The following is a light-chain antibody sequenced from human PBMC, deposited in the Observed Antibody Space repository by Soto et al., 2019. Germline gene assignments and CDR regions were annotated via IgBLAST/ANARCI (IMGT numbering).Light chain of an antibody. V-gene: IGLV2-8*01. Sequence: QSVLTQPPSASGSPGQSVTISCTGTSSDVGGYNYVSWYQQHPGKAPKLMIYEVSKRPSGVPDRFSGSKSGNTASLTVSGLQAEDEADYSSSSYAGSNNQVFGTGTKVTVL. CDR3: SSYAGSNNQV. J-gene: IGLJ1*01. CDR1: SSDVGGYNY. CDR2: EVS.